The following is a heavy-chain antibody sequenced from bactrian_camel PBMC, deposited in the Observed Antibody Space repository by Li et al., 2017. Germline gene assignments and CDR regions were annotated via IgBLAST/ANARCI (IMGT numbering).Heavy chain of an antibody. V-gene: IGHV3S57*01. Sequence: VEAGGSLTLSCVTSGGDPSTTDCMGWFRTGREAVAHINSDGTAEYKNSVKGRFTISKDNAKNTLYLQMNSLQPEDTAMYYCAADSRWVCYSASWSEYRYWGQGTQVTVS. CDR3: AADSRWVCYSASWSEYRY. J-gene: IGHJ4*01. D-gene: IGHD1*01. CDR2: INSDGTA. CDR1: GGDPSTTDC.